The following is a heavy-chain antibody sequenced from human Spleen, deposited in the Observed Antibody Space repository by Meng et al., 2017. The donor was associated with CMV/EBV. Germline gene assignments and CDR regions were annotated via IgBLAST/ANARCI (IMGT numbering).Heavy chain of an antibody. V-gene: IGHV4-61*01. CDR1: GGSVSSGSYY. Sequence: SETLSLTCTVSGGSVSSGSYYWSWIRQPPGKGLECIGYVYYSGSTNYNPSLKSRVTISVDTPKNQFSLRLSSVTAADTAVYYCATLGAGSQFDYWGQGMRVTVSS. CDR2: VYYSGST. D-gene: IGHD1-26*01. CDR3: ATLGAGSQFDY. J-gene: IGHJ4*02.